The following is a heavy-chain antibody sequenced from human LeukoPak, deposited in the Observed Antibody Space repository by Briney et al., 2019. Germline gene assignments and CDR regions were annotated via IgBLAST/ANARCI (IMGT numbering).Heavy chain of an antibody. CDR3: AKGIAVARKFEASYYFDY. V-gene: IGHV3-11*01. CDR1: GFTFSDSY. CDR2: ISNSGSSI. J-gene: IGHJ4*02. Sequence: GGSLRLSCAASGFTFSDSYMTWIRQAPGKGLEWVSYISNSGSSIYYADSVKGRFTTSRDNAKSSLYLQMNSLRAEDTAVYYCAKGIAVARKFEASYYFDYWGQGTLVTVSS. D-gene: IGHD6-19*01.